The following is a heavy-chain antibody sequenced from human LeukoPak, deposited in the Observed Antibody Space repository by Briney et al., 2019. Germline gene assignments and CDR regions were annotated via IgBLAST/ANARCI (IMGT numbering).Heavy chain of an antibody. CDR2: INTDGSRT. CDR3: AKDMYYYGSGSPFKRYYYGMDV. J-gene: IGHJ6*02. CDR1: GFTFSSNW. D-gene: IGHD3-10*01. Sequence: GGSLRLSCAASGFTFSSNWMHWVRQAPGKGLVWVSRINTDGSRTSYADSVKGRFTISRDNAKNTLYLQMNSLRAEDTGVYYCAKDMYYYGSGSPFKRYYYGMDVWGQGTTVTVSS. V-gene: IGHV3-74*01.